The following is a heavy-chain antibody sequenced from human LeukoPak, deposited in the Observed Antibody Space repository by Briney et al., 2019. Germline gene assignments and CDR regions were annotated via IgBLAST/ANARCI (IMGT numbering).Heavy chain of an antibody. D-gene: IGHD3-22*01. J-gene: IGHJ4*02. V-gene: IGHV1-18*01. Sequence: ASVKVSCKASGYTFTNYSISWVRQAPGQGLEWMGWISAYNGNTNYAQKLQGRVTMTTDTSTSTAYMELRSLRSDDTAVYYCARDTSDSSGYYTVQDYWGQGTLVTVSS. CDR3: ARDTSDSSGYYTVQDY. CDR1: GYTFTNYS. CDR2: ISAYNGNT.